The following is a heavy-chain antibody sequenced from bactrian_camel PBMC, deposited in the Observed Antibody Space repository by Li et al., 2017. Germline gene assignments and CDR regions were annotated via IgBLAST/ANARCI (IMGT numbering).Heavy chain of an antibody. Sequence: QLVESGGGSVQAGGSLRLSCVASGYIWSSNCITWFRQAPGKEREAVASIYRTGGSTYYVDSVKDRFTISQDNTKNAVHLQMNSLKPEDTAMYYCAARWVSYGRDCRGNIYAYWGQGTQVTVS. D-gene: IGHD5*01. CDR1: GYIWSSNC. J-gene: IGHJ4*01. CDR3: AARWVSYGRDCRGNIYAY. CDR2: IYRTGGST. V-gene: IGHV3S25*01.